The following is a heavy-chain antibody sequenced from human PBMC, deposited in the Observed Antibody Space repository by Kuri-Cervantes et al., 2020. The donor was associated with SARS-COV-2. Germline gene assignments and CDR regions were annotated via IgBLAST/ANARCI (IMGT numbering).Heavy chain of an antibody. CDR2: IRYDGSNK. V-gene: IGHV3-30*02. J-gene: IGHJ4*02. CDR3: AKERDSLRTSGIAAAGTGFDY. D-gene: IGHD6-13*01. Sequence: GESLKISCVASGFSFSSYGMHWVRQAPGKGLEWVAFIRYDGSNKYYADSVKGRFTISRDNSKNTLYLQMNSLRAEDTAVYYCAKERDSLRTSGIAAAGTGFDYWGQGTLVTVSS. CDR1: GFSFSSYG.